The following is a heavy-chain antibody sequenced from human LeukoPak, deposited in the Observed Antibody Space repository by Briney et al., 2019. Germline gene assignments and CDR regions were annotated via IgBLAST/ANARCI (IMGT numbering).Heavy chain of an antibody. J-gene: IGHJ6*03. CDR3: ASNALTRSDQTGLAMDV. Sequence: ASVKVSCKASGYTFTSYYMHWVRQAPGQGLEWMGIINPSGGSTSYAQKFQGRVTMTRDMSTSTVYMELSSLRSEDTAVYYCASNALTRSDQTGLAMDVWGKGTTVTVSS. CDR2: INPSGGST. CDR1: GYTFTSYY. V-gene: IGHV1-46*01. D-gene: IGHD6-19*01.